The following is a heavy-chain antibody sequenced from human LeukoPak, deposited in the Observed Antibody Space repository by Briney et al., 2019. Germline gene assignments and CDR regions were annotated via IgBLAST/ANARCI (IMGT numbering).Heavy chain of an antibody. Sequence: PSETLSLTCTVSGGSISSYFWSWIRQPPGKGLEWIGFIYDSGSTNYNPSLQSRVTISLDTSKNQFSLKLRSVTAADPAVYYCARGRRENKYSSGWSTGGDYWGQGTLVTVSS. D-gene: IGHD6-19*01. CDR3: ARGRRENKYSSGWSTGGDY. J-gene: IGHJ4*02. CDR1: GGSISSYF. CDR2: IYDSGST. V-gene: IGHV4-59*12.